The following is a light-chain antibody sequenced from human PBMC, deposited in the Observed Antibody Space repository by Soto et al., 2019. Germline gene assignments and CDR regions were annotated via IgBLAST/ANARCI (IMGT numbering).Light chain of an antibody. J-gene: IGLJ1*01. Sequence: QSVLTQPRSVSGSPGQSVTLSCTGTSNDVGAYNYVSWYQQHPGKAPKLMIYDVTKRPSGVPDRFSGSKSGNTASLTISGLQAEDEVVYHGCSYAASPIFYVLGKGTKVTAL. CDR1: SNDVGAYNY. CDR3: CSYAASPIFYV. CDR2: DVT. V-gene: IGLV2-11*01.